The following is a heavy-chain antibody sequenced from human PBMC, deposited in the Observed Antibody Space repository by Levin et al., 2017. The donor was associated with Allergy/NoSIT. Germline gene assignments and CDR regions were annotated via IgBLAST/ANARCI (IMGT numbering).Heavy chain of an antibody. CDR3: AKDLSRRLLTGYPGDHYYGMDV. D-gene: IGHD3-9*01. CDR1: GFTFRYGFMFTDYA. V-gene: IGHV3-23*01. CDR2: ISASGEKT. Sequence: GGSLRLSCKASGFTFRYGFMFTDYAMSWVRQAPGRGLEWVSGISASGEKTYYRDSVKGRFTISRDNSRNTLHLQMNGLRADDAAVYYCAKDLSRRLLTGYPGDHYYGMDVWGQGTTVTVSS. J-gene: IGHJ6*02.